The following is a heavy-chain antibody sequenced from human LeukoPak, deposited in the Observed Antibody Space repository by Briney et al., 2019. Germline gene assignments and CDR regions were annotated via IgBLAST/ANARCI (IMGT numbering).Heavy chain of an antibody. CDR2: IYSGGGT. J-gene: IGHJ4*02. V-gene: IGHV3-53*01. CDR1: GFTVSSNY. D-gene: IGHD3-22*01. Sequence: QPGGSLRLSCAASGFTVSSNYMSWVRQAPGKGLEWVSVIYSGGGTYYADSVKGRFTISRDNSKNTLYLQINSLRAEDTAVYYCGRENHYYDSSGYYFKIDYWGQGTLVTVSS. CDR3: GRENHYYDSSGYYFKIDY.